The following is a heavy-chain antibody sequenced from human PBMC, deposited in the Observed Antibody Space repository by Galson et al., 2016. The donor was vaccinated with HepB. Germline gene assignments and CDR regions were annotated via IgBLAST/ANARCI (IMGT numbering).Heavy chain of an antibody. CDR1: GGSISGYY. Sequence: SETLSLTCSVSGGSISGYYWSWIRQPAGKGLEWTGRIYTSVSTNYNPSLKSRVTMSVDTSKNQFSLKLSSVTAADTAVYFCARGDSSGWYTDMEYFQYWGQGTLVTVSS. CDR2: IYTSVST. J-gene: IGHJ1*01. D-gene: IGHD6-19*01. CDR3: ARGDSSGWYTDMEYFQY. V-gene: IGHV4-4*07.